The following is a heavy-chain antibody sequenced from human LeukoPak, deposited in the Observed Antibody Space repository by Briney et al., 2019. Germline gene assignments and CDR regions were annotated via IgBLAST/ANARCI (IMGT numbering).Heavy chain of an antibody. CDR2: IRQQDGGDR. CDR3: ARGGDLYCTSASCLPFDS. Sequence: GGSLRLSCAASGFTFSSYWMSWVRQAPGKGLEWVASIRQQDGGDRHSVDSVKGRFTISRDNAKNSVSLQMNSLRAEDTAVYYCARGGDLYCTSASCLPFDSWGQGTLVTVSS. CDR1: GFTFSSYW. D-gene: IGHD2-2*01. J-gene: IGHJ4*02. V-gene: IGHV3-7*01.